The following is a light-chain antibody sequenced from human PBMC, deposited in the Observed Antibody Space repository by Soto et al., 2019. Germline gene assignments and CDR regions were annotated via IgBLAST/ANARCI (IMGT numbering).Light chain of an antibody. CDR3: SSYTNVFTHVI. CDR1: SSDVGGYDY. CDR2: EVS. V-gene: IGLV2-14*01. Sequence: QSALTQPASVSGSPGQSITISCTGTSSDVGGYDYVSWYQQHPGKAPKLMIYEVSNRPSGVSNRFSGSKSGNTASLTISGLQAEDEADYYCSSYTNVFTHVIFGGGTKLTVL. J-gene: IGLJ2*01.